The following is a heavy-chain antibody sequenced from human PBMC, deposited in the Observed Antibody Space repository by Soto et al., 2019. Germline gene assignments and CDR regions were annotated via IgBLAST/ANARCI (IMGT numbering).Heavy chain of an antibody. CDR1: GFIFTRYS. CDR3: ARESEDLTSNFDY. CDR2: ISSTTNYI. Sequence: GGSLRLSCAASGFIFTRYSMNWVRQAPGKGLEWVSSISSTTNYIYYGDSMKGRFTISRDNAKNSLYLEMNSLRAEDTAVYYCARESEDLTSNFDYWGQGTLVTV. J-gene: IGHJ4*02. V-gene: IGHV3-21*06.